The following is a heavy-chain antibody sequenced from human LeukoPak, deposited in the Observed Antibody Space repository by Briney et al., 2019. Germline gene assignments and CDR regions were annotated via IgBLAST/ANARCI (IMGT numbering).Heavy chain of an antibody. CDR1: GFTVSSYG. CDR2: IWYDGSNK. Sequence: GRSLRLSCAASGFTVSSYGMHWVRQAPGKGLEWVAVIWYDGSNKYYADSVKGRFTISRDNSKNTLYLKMNSLRGEDTAVYYCAKTTETFGVVTYFDYWGQGTLVTVSS. CDR3: AKTTETFGVVTYFDY. J-gene: IGHJ4*02. V-gene: IGHV3-33*06. D-gene: IGHD3-3*01.